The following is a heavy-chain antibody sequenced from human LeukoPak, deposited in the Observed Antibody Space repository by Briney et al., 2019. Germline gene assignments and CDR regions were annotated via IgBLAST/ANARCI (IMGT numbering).Heavy chain of an antibody. CDR1: RFTFSSYW. V-gene: IGHV3-74*01. CDR2: INSDGSST. J-gene: IGHJ4*02. D-gene: IGHD5-24*01. Sequence: PGGSLRLSCAASRFTFSSYWMHWVRQAPGKGLVWVSRINSDGSSTNYADSVKGRFTISRDNSKNTLYLQMNSLRAEDTAVYYCAKDLGQSRWLVIGAFDYWGQGTLVTVSS. CDR3: AKDLGQSRWLVIGAFDY.